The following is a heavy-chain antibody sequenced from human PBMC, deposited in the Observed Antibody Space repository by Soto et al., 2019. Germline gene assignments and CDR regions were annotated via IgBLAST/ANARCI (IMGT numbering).Heavy chain of an antibody. CDR1: GFTFGSYS. CDR2: ISSSSSYI. J-gene: IGHJ4*02. Sequence: PGGSLRLSCAASGFTFGSYSMNWVRQTPGKGLEWVSSISSSSSYISYADSVKGRFTISRDNAKNSLYLQLNSLRAEDTALYYCANGVYSGYLPPRGYWGQGTLVTVSS. D-gene: IGHD5-12*01. V-gene: IGHV3-21*06. CDR3: ANGVYSGYLPPRGY.